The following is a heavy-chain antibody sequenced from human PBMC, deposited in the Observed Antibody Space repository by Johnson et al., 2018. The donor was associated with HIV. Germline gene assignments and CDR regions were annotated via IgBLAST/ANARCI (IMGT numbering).Heavy chain of an antibody. CDR2: IWYDGSNK. J-gene: IGHJ3*02. CDR1: GFTFSSYG. Sequence: QVQLVESGGGVVQPGRSLRLSCAASGFTFSSYGMHWVRQAPGKGLEWVAVIWYDGSNKYYADSVKGRFTISRDNSKNTLYLQMNSLRAEDTAVYYCASACRDGYTCDVYDIWGRGTMVTVSS. D-gene: IGHD5-24*01. V-gene: IGHV3-33*01. CDR3: ASACRDGYTCDVYDI.